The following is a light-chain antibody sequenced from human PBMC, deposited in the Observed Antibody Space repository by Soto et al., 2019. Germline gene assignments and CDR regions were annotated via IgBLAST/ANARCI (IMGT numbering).Light chain of an antibody. Sequence: SYELTQPPSVSVAPGQTAIITCGEKNIGSKRVHWYQQKPGQGPVLVVYDDSDRPSRIPERFSGSKSGKVATLTNRRVEAGYEADYYCHVWYDSDHYVFGSGTKVTVL. V-gene: IGLV3-21*02. CDR1: NIGSKR. CDR2: DDS. J-gene: IGLJ1*01. CDR3: HVWYDSDHYV.